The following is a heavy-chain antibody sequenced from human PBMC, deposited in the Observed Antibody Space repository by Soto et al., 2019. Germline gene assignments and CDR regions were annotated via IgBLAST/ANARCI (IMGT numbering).Heavy chain of an antibody. V-gene: IGHV3-48*01. CDR2: IRSSGTTK. CDR3: ARIGIVCDPSNYYYMDV. Sequence: GGSLRLSCAASGFTFSSFSMNWVRQTPGKGLEWLSYIRSSGTTKYYADSVKGRFTISRDNADNLLYLQMNSLRADDTAVYYCARIGIVCDPSNYYYMDVWGKGTTVTVSS. D-gene: IGHD2-8*01. CDR1: GFTFSSFS. J-gene: IGHJ6*03.